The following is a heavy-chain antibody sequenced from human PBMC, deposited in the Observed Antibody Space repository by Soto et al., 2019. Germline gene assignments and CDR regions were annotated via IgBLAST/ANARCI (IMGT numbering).Heavy chain of an antibody. Sequence: QVQLQESGPGLVKPSETLSLTCTVSGGSISSYYWSWIRQSPGKGLEWIGHIYYSGSTNYNPSLKSRVTISVDTSKNQFSLKLSSVTAADTAVYYCASQGYWGQGTLVTVSS. V-gene: IGHV4-59*08. J-gene: IGHJ4*02. CDR2: IYYSGST. CDR3: ASQGY. CDR1: GGSISSYY.